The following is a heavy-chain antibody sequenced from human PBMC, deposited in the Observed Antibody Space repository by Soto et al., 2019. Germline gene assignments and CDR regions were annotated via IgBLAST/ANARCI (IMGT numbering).Heavy chain of an antibody. D-gene: IGHD1-1*01. CDR1: GFTFSNYA. CDR3: AKDKGVFNWATSYFDY. V-gene: IGHV3-30*18. J-gene: IGHJ4*02. CDR2: TSYDGNNE. Sequence: GGSLRLSCAASGFTFSNYAMHWVRQAPGKGLEWVALTSYDGNNEYYTDSVKGRFTISRDNSKNTLFLQMNSPRPEDTAVYYCAKDKGVFNWATSYFDYWGQGALVTVYS.